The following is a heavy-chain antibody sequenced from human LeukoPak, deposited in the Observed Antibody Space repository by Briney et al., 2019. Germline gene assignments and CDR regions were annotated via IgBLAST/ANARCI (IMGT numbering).Heavy chain of an antibody. V-gene: IGHV3-64D*09. J-gene: IGHJ4*02. CDR3: VKEGGRGYSSSSVDY. Sequence: GGSLRLSCSASGFTFSSYAMHWVRQAPGKGLEYVSAISSNGGSTYYADSVKGRFTISRDNSKNTLYPQMSSLRAEDTAVYYCVKEGGRGYSSSSVDYWGQGTLVTVSS. D-gene: IGHD6-6*01. CDR1: GFTFSSYA. CDR2: ISSNGGST.